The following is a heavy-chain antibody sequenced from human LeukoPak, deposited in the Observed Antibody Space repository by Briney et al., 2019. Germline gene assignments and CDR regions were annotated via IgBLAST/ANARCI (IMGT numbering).Heavy chain of an antibody. CDR2: IKQDGSEK. V-gene: IGHV3-7*03. CDR1: GFTFSSYW. J-gene: IGHJ5*02. CDR3: ATSTLNWFGP. Sequence: PGGSLRLFCVASGFTFSSYWMTWVRQAPGKGLEWVANIKQDGSEKYYVDSVKGRFTISRDNAKNSLYLQMNSLRVEDTAVYYCATSTLNWFGPWGQGTLVTVSS.